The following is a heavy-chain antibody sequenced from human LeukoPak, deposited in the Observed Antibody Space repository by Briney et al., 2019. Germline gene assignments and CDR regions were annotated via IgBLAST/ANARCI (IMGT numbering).Heavy chain of an antibody. J-gene: IGHJ4*02. CDR3: ARAVGGTLDY. CDR1: GDSVSSKSVT. V-gene: IGHV6-1*01. D-gene: IGHD1-26*01. Sequence: TSQTLSLTCAISGDSVSSKSVTWNWIRQSPSRGLEWLGRTYYRSKWSNDYAVSVKSRITINPDTSKNQFSLKLNSVTPEDTAVYFCARAVGGTLDYWGQGTLVTVSS. CDR2: TYYRSKWSN.